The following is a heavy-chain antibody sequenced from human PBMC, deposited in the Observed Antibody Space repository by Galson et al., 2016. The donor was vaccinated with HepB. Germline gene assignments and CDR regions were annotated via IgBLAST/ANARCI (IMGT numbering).Heavy chain of an antibody. CDR1: GGSISSYY. J-gene: IGHJ5*02. Sequence: SETLSLTCTVSGGSISSYYWSWIRQPPGKGLEWIGYIYYIGNTNYNPSLKSRVTMSVDTSKNQFSLKLSSVTAADTAVYYCARVGPGSSWYPGRVFWFDPCGQGTLVTDSS. CDR3: ARVGPGSSWYPGRVFWFDP. D-gene: IGHD6-13*01. V-gene: IGHV4-59*01. CDR2: IYYIGNT.